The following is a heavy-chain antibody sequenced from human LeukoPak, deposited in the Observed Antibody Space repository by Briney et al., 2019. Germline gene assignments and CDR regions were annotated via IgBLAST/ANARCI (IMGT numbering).Heavy chain of an antibody. CDR3: AKGGEYNRHAYLDY. V-gene: IGHV3-23*01. D-gene: IGHD1-20*01. Sequence: TGGSLRLSCAASGFTFSSYAMSWVRQAPGKGVEWDSVISARGGRTYYAESVKGRLTISRDTSKNTLYLQMNSLRGEDTAVYYCAKGGEYNRHAYLDYWGQGTLVTVSS. CDR2: ISARGGRT. J-gene: IGHJ4*02. CDR1: GFTFSSYA.